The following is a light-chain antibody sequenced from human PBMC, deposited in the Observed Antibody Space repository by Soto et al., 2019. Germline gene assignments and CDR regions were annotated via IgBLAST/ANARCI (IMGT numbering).Light chain of an antibody. V-gene: IGLV1-44*01. CDR3: AAWDDSLNGPV. CDR2: TSN. J-gene: IGLJ2*01. Sequence: QSALTQPPSASGTPGQRATISCSGSSSNIGSNTVNWYQQLPGTAPKLLIYTSNQRPSGDPDRFSGSKSGTSASLAISGLQSDDEADYYCAAWDDSLNGPVFGGGTKLTVL. CDR1: SSNIGSNT.